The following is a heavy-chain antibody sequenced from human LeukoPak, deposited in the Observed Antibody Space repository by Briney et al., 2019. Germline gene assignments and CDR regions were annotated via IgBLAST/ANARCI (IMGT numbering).Heavy chain of an antibody. Sequence: ASVKVSCKASGYTFTGYYMHWVRQAPGQGLEWMGWINPNSGGTNYAQKFQGWVTMTRDTSISTAYMELSRLRSDDTAVYYCARDWVDYGDSGPMGYWGQGTLVTVSS. CDR1: GYTFTGYY. V-gene: IGHV1-2*04. CDR2: INPNSGGT. J-gene: IGHJ4*02. D-gene: IGHD4-17*01. CDR3: ARDWVDYGDSGPMGY.